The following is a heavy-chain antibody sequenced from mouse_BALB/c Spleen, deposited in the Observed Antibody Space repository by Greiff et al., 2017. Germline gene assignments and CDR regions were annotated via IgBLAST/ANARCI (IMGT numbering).Heavy chain of an antibody. CDR1: GYTFTDYN. V-gene: IGHV1-18*01. Sequence: VQLQQSGPELVKPGASVKIPCKASGYTFTDYNMDWVKQSHGKSLEWIGDINPNNGGTIYNQKFKGKATLTVDKSSSTAYMELRSLTSEDTAVYYCARCYFRGAYWGQGTLVTVSA. CDR2: INPNNGGT. J-gene: IGHJ3*01. CDR3: ARCYFRGAY.